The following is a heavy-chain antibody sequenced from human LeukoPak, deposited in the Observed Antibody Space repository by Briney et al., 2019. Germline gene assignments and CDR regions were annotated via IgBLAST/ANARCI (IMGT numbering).Heavy chain of an antibody. CDR1: GYSFTSYW. J-gene: IGHJ5*02. CDR2: IYPGDSDT. CDR3: ARHMQADIVVVPAAISP. Sequence: GESLKISCKGSGYSFTSYWIGWVRQMPGKGLEWMGIIYPGDSDTRYSPSFQGQVTISADKSISTAYLQWSSLKASDTAMYYCARHMQADIVVVPAAISPWGQGTLVTVSS. D-gene: IGHD2-2*02. V-gene: IGHV5-51*01.